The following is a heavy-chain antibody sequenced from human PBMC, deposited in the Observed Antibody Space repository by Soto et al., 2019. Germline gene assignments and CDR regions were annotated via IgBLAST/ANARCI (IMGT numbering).Heavy chain of an antibody. CDR3: AREYTAWPLSYGLDV. Sequence: PGGSLRLSCVGSGFTFSTYSINWVRQAPGKGLEWVSSISSRSDIYYADSVKGRFTISRDNAKNSVSLQMNSLRAEDTAVYYCAREYTAWPLSYGLDVWGQGTTVTVSS. CDR2: ISSRSDI. V-gene: IGHV3-21*01. D-gene: IGHD2-2*02. CDR1: GFTFSTYS. J-gene: IGHJ6*02.